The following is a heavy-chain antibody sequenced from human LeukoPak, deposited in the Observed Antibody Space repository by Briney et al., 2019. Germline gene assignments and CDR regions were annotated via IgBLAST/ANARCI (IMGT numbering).Heavy chain of an antibody. V-gene: IGHV3-23*01. CDR2: VSNSGGDT. D-gene: IGHD2-15*01. Sequence: GGSLRLSCAAPGFTFSSYAMSWVRQAPGQGLEWVAAVSNSGGDTFYSDSGKGRFTIARDNSKNTLYLQMNSLRVDDTAVYYCAQQLGYCSGGTCYFTYWGQGTLVTVSS. J-gene: IGHJ1*01. CDR3: AQQLGYCSGGTCYFTY. CDR1: GFTFSSYA.